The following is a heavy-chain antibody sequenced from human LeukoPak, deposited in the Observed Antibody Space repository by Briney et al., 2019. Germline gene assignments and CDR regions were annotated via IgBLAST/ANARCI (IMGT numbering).Heavy chain of an antibody. J-gene: IGHJ4*02. V-gene: IGHV4-4*02. CDR2: IYHSGST. CDR1: GGSISSSNW. D-gene: IGHD3-10*01. CDR3: ERVDHMVRGVIDY. Sequence: SGTRSLTCAVSGGSISSSNWWRWVRQPPGKGLEWIGEIYHSGSTNYNPSLKSRVTISVDKSKNQFSLKLSSVTAADTAVYYCERVDHMVRGVIDYWGQGTLVTVSS.